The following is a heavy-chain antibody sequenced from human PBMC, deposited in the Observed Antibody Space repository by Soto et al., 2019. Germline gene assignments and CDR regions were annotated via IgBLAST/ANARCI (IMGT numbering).Heavy chain of an antibody. J-gene: IGHJ6*02. CDR2: IWYDGSNK. CDR3: ARERVYSSSWYYYYYGMDV. D-gene: IGHD6-13*01. Sequence: LRLSFAASGFTFSSYGMHWVRQAPGKGLEWVAVIWYDGSNKYYADSVKGRFTISRDNSKNTLYLQMNSLRAEDTAVYYCARERVYSSSWYYYYYGMDVWGQGTTVTVSS. V-gene: IGHV3-33*01. CDR1: GFTFSSYG.